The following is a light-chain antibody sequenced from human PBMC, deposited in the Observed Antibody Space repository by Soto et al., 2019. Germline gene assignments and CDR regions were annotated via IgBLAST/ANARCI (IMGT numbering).Light chain of an antibody. CDR3: QQRSNWPWT. CDR1: QSVSSY. CDR2: DAS. J-gene: IGKJ1*01. V-gene: IGKV3-11*01. Sequence: EIVLTQSPATLSFSPGERATLSCRASQSVSSYLAWYQQKHGQAPRILIYDASNRATGIPARFSGSGSGTDFTLTISRLEPEDFEVYYCQQRSNWPWTFGQGTKVDIK.